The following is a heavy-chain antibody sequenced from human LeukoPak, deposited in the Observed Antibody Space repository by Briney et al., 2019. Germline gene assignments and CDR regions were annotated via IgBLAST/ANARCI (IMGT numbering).Heavy chain of an antibody. CDR2: IHKSGST. D-gene: IGHD1-26*01. J-gene: IGHJ5*02. CDR1: GGSISSGSYY. V-gene: IGHV4-61*01. Sequence: SQTLSLTCTVSGGSISSGSYYWSWIRQPPGKGLEWIGYIHKSGSTNYNPSLKSRVTISVDTSKNQFSLNLISVTAADTAVYYCARDSGNFYGWFDPWGQGTLVTVSS. CDR3: ARDSGNFYGWFDP.